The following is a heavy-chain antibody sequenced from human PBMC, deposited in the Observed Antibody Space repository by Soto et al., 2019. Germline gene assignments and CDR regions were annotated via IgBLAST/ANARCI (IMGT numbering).Heavy chain of an antibody. CDR3: ARGCPGY. V-gene: IGHV4-34*02. CDR2: VAYRGST. Sequence: QVQLQQWGAGLLQPSETLSLTCGVFGGSFNIYSWTWVRQSPEKGLEWIGDVAYRGSTNYNPSLTSRVSISVDASKNQFSLNLRSVTAADTAVYYCARGCPGYWGQGTAVTVSS. J-gene: IGHJ4*02. CDR1: GGSFNIYS.